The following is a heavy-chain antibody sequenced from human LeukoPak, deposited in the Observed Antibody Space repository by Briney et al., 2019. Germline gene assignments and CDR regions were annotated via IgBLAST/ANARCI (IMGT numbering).Heavy chain of an antibody. J-gene: IGHJ5*02. D-gene: IGHD2-15*01. CDR2: INPNSGGT. V-gene: IGHV1-2*02. CDR3: ARECSGGSCYGFDP. CDR1: GYTFTGYY. Sequence: ASVKVSCKASGYTFTGYYMHWVRQAPGQELEWMGWINPNSGGTNYAQKFQGRVTMTRDTSISTAYMELSRLRSGDTAVYYCARECSGGSCYGFDPWGQGTLVTVSS.